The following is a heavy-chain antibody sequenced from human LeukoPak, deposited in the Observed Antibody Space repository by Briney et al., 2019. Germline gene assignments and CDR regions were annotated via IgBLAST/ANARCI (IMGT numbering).Heavy chain of an antibody. Sequence: SETLSLTCTVSGGSISSGSYYWRWLRQPAGTGLEWIGRIYTSGSTNYNPSLKSRVTISVDTSKNQFSLKLSSVTAADTAVYYCARDYYDFWSGYLPYNWFDPWGQGTLVTVSS. D-gene: IGHD3-3*01. CDR3: ARDYYDFWSGYLPYNWFDP. V-gene: IGHV4-61*02. CDR1: GGSISSGSYY. J-gene: IGHJ5*02. CDR2: IYTSGST.